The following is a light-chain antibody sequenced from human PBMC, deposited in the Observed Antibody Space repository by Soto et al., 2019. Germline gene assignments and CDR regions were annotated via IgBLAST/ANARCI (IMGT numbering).Light chain of an antibody. CDR1: QSLGGN. J-gene: IGKJ1*01. CDR2: RAS. Sequence: EIVMTQSPATLAVSPGDTVTLSCRASQSLGGNLAWYQQKPGQAPRLFIFRASSRATGVPARFSASGSGTEFTLTISELQSEDFEVYYCQQYSNWPPWTFGPGTKVDIK. V-gene: IGKV3-15*01. CDR3: QQYSNWPPWT.